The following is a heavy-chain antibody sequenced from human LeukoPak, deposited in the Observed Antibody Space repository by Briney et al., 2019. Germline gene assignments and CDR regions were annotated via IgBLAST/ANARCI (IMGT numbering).Heavy chain of an antibody. Sequence: ASVKVSCKASGGTFSSYAISWVRQAPGQGLEWMGRIIPILGIANYAQKFQGRVTITADKSTSTAYMEPSSLRSEDTAVYYCARLCSGGSCSDDYWGQGTLVTVSS. V-gene: IGHV1-69*04. D-gene: IGHD2-15*01. CDR2: IIPILGIA. J-gene: IGHJ4*02. CDR1: GGTFSSYA. CDR3: ARLCSGGSCSDDY.